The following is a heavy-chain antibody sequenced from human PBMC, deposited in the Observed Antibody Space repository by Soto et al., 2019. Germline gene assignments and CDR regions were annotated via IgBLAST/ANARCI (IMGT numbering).Heavy chain of an antibody. CDR3: ARSRNYCSSTSCYNWFDP. Sequence: GESLKISCKGSGYSFTSYWIGWGRQMPGKGLEWMGIIYPGDSDTSYSPSFQGKVTISAAKSISTAYLQWSSLKASDTAMYYCARSRNYCSSTSCYNWFDPWGQGTLVTVSS. CDR1: GYSFTSYW. V-gene: IGHV5-51*01. D-gene: IGHD2-2*01. J-gene: IGHJ5*02. CDR2: IYPGDSDT.